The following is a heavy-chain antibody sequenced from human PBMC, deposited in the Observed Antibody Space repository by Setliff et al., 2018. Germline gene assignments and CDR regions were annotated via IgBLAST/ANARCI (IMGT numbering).Heavy chain of an antibody. CDR1: GYTFTGYY. D-gene: IGHD5-18*01. Sequence: ASVKVSCKASGYTFTGYYMHWVRQAPGQGLEWMGWINPNSGGTNYAQKLQGRVTMITDTSTSTAYMELSSLRSEDTAVYYCATSVSWIQLVLYPQGHPEPFDYWGQGTLVTVPQ. V-gene: IGHV1-2*02. CDR2: INPNSGGT. CDR3: ATSVSWIQLVLYPQGHPEPFDY. J-gene: IGHJ4*02.